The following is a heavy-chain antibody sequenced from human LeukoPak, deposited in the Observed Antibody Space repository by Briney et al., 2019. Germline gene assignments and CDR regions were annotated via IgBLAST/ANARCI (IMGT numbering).Heavy chain of an antibody. V-gene: IGHV3-48*03. D-gene: IGHD3-22*01. CDR2: IGSSGSTV. CDR3: ARDLGDSSGYYEPLFDY. J-gene: IGHJ4*02. CDR1: GFSFSSYE. Sequence: GGSLRLSCAASGFSFSSYEMNWVRQAPGKGLEWVSYIGSSGSTVYYADSVKGRFTISRDNAKNSMYLQMNSLRDEDTAVYYCARDLGDSSGYYEPLFDYWGQGTLVTVSS.